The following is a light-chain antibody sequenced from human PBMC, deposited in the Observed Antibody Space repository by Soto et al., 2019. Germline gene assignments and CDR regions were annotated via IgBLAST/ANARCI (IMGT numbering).Light chain of an antibody. J-gene: IGKJ1*01. CDR2: AAS. Sequence: DIQVTQSPSTLSASVGDRVTITCRASQSISSYLNWYQQKPGKAPKLLIYAASTLQSGVPSRFSGSGSATDFTLTITSLQSEDLATYYFHQYYTSRSTFGQ. CDR3: HQYYTSRST. CDR1: QSISSY. V-gene: IGKV1-39*01.